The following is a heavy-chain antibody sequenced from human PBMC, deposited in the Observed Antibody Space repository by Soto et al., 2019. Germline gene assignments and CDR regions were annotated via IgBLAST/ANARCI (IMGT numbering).Heavy chain of an antibody. D-gene: IGHD3-9*01. Sequence: PSQTLSLTCAISGDSVSSNSAAWNWIRQSPSRGLEWLGRTYYRSKWYNDYAVSVKSRITINPDTSKNQFSLQLNSVTPEDTAVYYCARLRASAVRGDICDAIDVWGQGTMVTVSS. CDR2: TYYRSKWYN. J-gene: IGHJ3*01. CDR1: GDSVSSNSAA. V-gene: IGHV6-1*01. CDR3: ARLRASAVRGDICDAIDV.